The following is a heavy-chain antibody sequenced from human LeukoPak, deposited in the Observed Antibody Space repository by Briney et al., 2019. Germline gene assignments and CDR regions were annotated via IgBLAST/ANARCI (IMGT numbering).Heavy chain of an antibody. J-gene: IGHJ4*02. D-gene: IGHD2-15*01. V-gene: IGHV3-43*02. CDR3: AKDIGGGYCSGGSCYSGCFDY. CDR1: GFTFDDYA. Sequence: GGSLRLSCAAFGFTFDDYAMHWVRQAPGKGLEWVSLISGDGGSTYYADSVKGRFTISRDNSKNSLYLQMNSLRTEDTALYYCAKDIGGGYCSGGSCYSGCFDYWGQGTLVTVSS. CDR2: ISGDGGST.